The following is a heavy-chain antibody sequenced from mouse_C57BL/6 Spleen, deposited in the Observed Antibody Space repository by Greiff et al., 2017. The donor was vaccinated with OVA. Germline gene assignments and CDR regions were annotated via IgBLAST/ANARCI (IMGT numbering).Heavy chain of an antibody. J-gene: IGHJ2*01. Sequence: QVQLKQPGAELVRPGTSVKLSCKASGYTFTSYWMHWVKQRPGQGLEWIGVIDTSDSYTNYNQKFKGKATLTVDTSSSPAYMQLSSLTSEDSAVYYCARNLLNDFDCWGQGTTLTASS. CDR2: IDTSDSYT. CDR3: ARNLLNDFDC. CDR1: GYTFTSYW. D-gene: IGHD2-1*01. V-gene: IGHV1-59*01.